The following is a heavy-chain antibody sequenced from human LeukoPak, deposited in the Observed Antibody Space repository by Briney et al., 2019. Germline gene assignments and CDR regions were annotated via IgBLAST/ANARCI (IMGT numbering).Heavy chain of an antibody. V-gene: IGHV4-30-2*01. CDR2: IYHSGST. J-gene: IGHJ6*02. Sequence: PSQTLSLTCAVSGGSISSGGYSWRWIRQPPGKGLEWIGYIYHSGSTYYNPSLKSRVTISVDRSKNQFSLKLSSVTAADTAVYYCARGEGYCSGGSCYYYYGMDVWGQGTTVTVSS. D-gene: IGHD2-15*01. CDR1: GGSISSGGYS. CDR3: ARGEGYCSGGSCYYYYGMDV.